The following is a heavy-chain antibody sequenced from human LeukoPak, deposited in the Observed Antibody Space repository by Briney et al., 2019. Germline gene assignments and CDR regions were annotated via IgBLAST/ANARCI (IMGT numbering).Heavy chain of an antibody. CDR3: ARSGRRDYYY. J-gene: IGHJ4*02. Sequence: SETLTLTCGFSGGSISSYYWRWLRQPPGKGLEWIGYIQYSANTKYNPSPKSRVTISIDTSKNQFSLKMSSVTAADTAVYLCARSGRRDYYYWGQGALDPVSS. CDR2: IQYSANT. CDR1: GGSISSYY. V-gene: IGHV4-59*12. D-gene: IGHD2-15*01.